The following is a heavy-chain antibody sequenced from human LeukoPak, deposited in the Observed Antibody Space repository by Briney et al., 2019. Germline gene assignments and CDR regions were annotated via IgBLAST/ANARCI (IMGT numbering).Heavy chain of an antibody. D-gene: IGHD3-22*01. CDR3: ALDSSGYYRHDAFDI. CDR2: IYYSGST. CDR1: GVSISSGGYY. J-gene: IGHJ3*02. V-gene: IGHV4-31*03. Sequence: SETLSLTCTVSGVSISSGGYYWSWIRQHPGKGLEWIGYIYYSGSTYYNPSLKSRVTISVDTSKNQFSLKLSSVTAADTAVYYCALDSSGYYRHDAFDIWGQGTMVTVSS.